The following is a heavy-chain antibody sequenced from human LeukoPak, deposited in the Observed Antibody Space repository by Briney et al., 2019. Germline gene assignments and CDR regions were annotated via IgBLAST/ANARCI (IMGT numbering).Heavy chain of an antibody. J-gene: IGHJ4*02. Sequence: PGGSLRLSCAASGFTFSSYWMSWVRQAPGKGLGWVANIKQDGSEKYYVDSVKGRFTISRDNAKNSLYLQMNSLRAEDTAVYYCARDGVGATRYGYGYWGQGTLVTVSS. V-gene: IGHV3-7*01. D-gene: IGHD1-26*01. CDR1: GFTFSSYW. CDR2: IKQDGSEK. CDR3: ARDGVGATRYGYGY.